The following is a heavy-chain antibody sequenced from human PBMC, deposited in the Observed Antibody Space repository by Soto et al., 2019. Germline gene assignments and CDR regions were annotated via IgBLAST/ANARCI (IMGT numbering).Heavy chain of an antibody. V-gene: IGHV1-58*01. D-gene: IGHD2-15*01. J-gene: IGHJ6*04. CDR2: IVVFSGNT. Sequence: SVKVSCKASGFTLTSFALQWVRQARGQGLEWIGWIVVFSGNTNYAQKFQERVTITRDVSTSTAYLELNSLRSEDTAVYYCAAEALGEYCSGGSCYSPGDYYYGMDAWG. CDR3: AAEALGEYCSGGSCYSPGDYYYGMDA. CDR1: GFTLTSFA.